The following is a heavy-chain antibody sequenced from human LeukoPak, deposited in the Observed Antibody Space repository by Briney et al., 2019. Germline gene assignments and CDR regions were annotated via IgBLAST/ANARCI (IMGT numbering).Heavy chain of an antibody. V-gene: IGHV3-23*01. J-gene: IGHJ4*02. CDR3: VKEYHSRGFGAYFDY. CDR2: ISGSGGST. Sequence: GGSLRLSCAASGFTFRTYAVSWVRQAPGKGLAWVSSISGSGGSTYYADSVKGRFTISRDNSKNTLYLQMSSLRPEDTAVYYCVKEYHSRGFGAYFDYWGQGTLVTVSS. CDR1: GFTFRTYA. D-gene: IGHD3-3*01.